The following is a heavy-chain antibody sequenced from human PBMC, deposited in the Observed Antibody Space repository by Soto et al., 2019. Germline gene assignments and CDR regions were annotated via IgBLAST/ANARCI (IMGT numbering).Heavy chain of an antibody. CDR2: ISAYNGNT. CDR1: GYTFTSYG. CDR3: AREPPPPGDYDGPAY. Sequence: QVQLVQSGAEVKKPGASVKVSCKASGYTFTSYGISWVRQAPGQGLEWMGWISAYNGNTNYAQKLEGRVTMTTDTSTSTAYMERRSLRSDDTAVYYCAREPPPPGDYDGPAYWGQGTLVTVSS. V-gene: IGHV1-18*01. D-gene: IGHD4-17*01. J-gene: IGHJ4*02.